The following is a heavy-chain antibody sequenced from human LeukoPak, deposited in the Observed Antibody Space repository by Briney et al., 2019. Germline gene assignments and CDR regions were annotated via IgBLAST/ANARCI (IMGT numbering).Heavy chain of an antibody. J-gene: IGHJ5*02. CDR1: GFTFSSYA. CDR2: ISGSGGST. D-gene: IGHD2-2*01. CDR3: AKYSRPAAMPYNWFDP. V-gene: IGHV3-23*01. Sequence: GRSLRLSCAASGFTFSSYAMSWVRQAPGKGLEWVSAISGSGGSTYYADSVKGRFTISRDNSKNTLYLQMNSLRAEDTAVYYCAKYSRPAAMPYNWFDPWGQGTLVTVSS.